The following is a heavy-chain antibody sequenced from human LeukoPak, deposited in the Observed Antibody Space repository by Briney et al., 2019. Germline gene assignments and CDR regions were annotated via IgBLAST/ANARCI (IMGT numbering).Heavy chain of an antibody. CDR2: ISSSSSYI. CDR3: ARDLEAYYGSGSYDTRPFDY. J-gene: IGHJ4*02. D-gene: IGHD3-10*01. CDR1: GFTFSSYS. V-gene: IGHV3-21*01. Sequence: GGSLRLSCAASGFTFSSYSMNWVSQAPGKGLEWVSSISSSSSYIYYADSVKGRFTISRDNAKNSLYLQMNSLRAEDTAVYYCARDLEAYYGSGSYDTRPFDYWGQGTLVTVSS.